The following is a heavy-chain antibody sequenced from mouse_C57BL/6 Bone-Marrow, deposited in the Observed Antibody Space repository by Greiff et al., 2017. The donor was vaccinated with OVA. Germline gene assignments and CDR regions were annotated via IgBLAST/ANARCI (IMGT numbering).Heavy chain of an antibody. CDR1: GFSLTSYA. D-gene: IGHD1-1*01. J-gene: IGHJ3*01. V-gene: IGHV2-9-1*01. CDR3: ARNYGGSSGGRFAY. CDR2: IWTGGGT. Sequence: VQLQESGPGLVAPSQSLSITCTVSGFSLTSYAISWVRQPPGKGLEWLGVIWTGGGTNYNSALKSRLSISKDNSKSQVFLKMNSLQTDDTARYYCARNYGGSSGGRFAYWGQGTLVTVSA.